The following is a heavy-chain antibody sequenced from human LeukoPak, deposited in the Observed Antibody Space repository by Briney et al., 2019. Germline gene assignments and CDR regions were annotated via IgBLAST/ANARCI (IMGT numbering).Heavy chain of an antibody. Sequence: SVKVSCKASGGTFSSYAISWVRQAPGQGLEWMGGIIPIFGTANYAQKFQGRVTITTDESTSTAYMELSSLRSEDTAVYYCARDPSPGGGSYGDYGARGPLFTVSS. CDR2: IIPIFGTA. CDR1: GGTFSSYA. J-gene: IGHJ4*02. V-gene: IGHV1-69*05. D-gene: IGHD3-16*01. CDR3: ARDPSPGGGSYGDY.